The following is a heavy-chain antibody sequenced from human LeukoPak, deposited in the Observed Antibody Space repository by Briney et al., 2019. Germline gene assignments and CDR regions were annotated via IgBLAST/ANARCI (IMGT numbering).Heavy chain of an antibody. CDR2: IHPSDSDT. V-gene: IGHV5-51*01. Sequence: GESLKISCETSGYPFTSYWIAWVRQMPGKGLEWMGTIHPSDSDTRYNPSFQGQVTISADKSISTAYLQWSMKASDTAMYFCARYGGDSARFADYWGQGTLVTVSS. CDR3: ARYGGDSARFADY. D-gene: IGHD2-21*01. J-gene: IGHJ4*02. CDR1: GYPFTSYW.